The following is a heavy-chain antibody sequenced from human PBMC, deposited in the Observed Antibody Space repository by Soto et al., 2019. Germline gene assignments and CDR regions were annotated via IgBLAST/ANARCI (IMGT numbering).Heavy chain of an antibody. V-gene: IGHV3-23*01. J-gene: IGHJ3*02. CDR3: AKATATGGGAFEI. CDR1: GFTFSNYD. D-gene: IGHD2-8*02. Sequence: GGSLRLSCAASGFTFSNYDMSWVRQAPGKGLEWVSTILVGGSTHYEDSVKGRFTISRDTSKNTVYLQMNSLTAGDTAVYYCAKATATGGGAFEIYGQGTLVTVSS. CDR2: ILVGGST.